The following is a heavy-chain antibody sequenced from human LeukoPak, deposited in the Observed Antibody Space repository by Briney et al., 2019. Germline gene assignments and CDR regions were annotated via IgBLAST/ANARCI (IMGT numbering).Heavy chain of an antibody. CDR3: ARDHYDTTVYYYYGMDV. CDR1: GGSLSSGDYY. D-gene: IGHD3-9*01. J-gene: IGHJ6*02. V-gene: IGHV4-30-4*01. CDR2: IYYSGTT. Sequence: SETLSLTCTLSGGSLSSGDYYWSWIRQPPGKGLEWIGYIYYSGTTYYNTPLKSRVTISVDTSKNQFSLKLSSVTAADTGVYYCARDHYDTTVYYYYGMDVWGQGTTVTVSS.